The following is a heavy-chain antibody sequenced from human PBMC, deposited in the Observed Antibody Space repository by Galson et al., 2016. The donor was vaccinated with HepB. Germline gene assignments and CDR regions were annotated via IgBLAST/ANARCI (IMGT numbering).Heavy chain of an antibody. CDR1: GFVFNDYA. CDR2: ISYDSDSK. V-gene: IGHV3-30-3*01. Sequence: SLRLSCAASGFVFNDYAMHWVRQAPGKGPEWVAIISYDSDSKFYADSVKGRFNISRENSRNKLYLKLSSLTAEDTAFYYCARQLRNAGGWDFDSWGQGTLVTVSS. CDR3: ARQLRNAGGWDFDS. D-gene: IGHD1-1*01. J-gene: IGHJ4*02.